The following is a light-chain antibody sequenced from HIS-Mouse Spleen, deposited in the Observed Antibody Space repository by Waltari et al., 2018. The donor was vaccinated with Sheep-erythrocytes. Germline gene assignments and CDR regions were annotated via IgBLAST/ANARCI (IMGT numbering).Light chain of an antibody. CDR1: QSVSSY. Sequence: EIVLTQSPATLSLSPGERATLSCRARQSVSSYLAWYQQKPGQAPRLLIYDASNRATGIPARLSGSGSGTDFTLTISSLEPEDFAVYYCQQRSNWLTFGGGTKVEIK. V-gene: IGKV3-11*01. J-gene: IGKJ4*01. CDR2: DAS. CDR3: QQRSNWLT.